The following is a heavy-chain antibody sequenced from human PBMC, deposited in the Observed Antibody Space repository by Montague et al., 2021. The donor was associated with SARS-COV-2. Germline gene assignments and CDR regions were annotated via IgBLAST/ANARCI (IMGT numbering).Heavy chain of an antibody. D-gene: IGHD4-17*01. CDR1: GDSMTGDSMSRYY. V-gene: IGHV4-61*01. CDR2: ISNSGFT. J-gene: IGHJ4*02. Sequence: SETLSLTCTVSGDSMTGDSMSRYYWSWIRQTPGKGLEWIGYISNSGFTNDNPSLKNRVTTSVDTSNNQFSLKLNSVTAADTAVYYCARVRKGDYGDNYFDYWGQGTLVTVSS. CDR3: ARVRKGDYGDNYFDY.